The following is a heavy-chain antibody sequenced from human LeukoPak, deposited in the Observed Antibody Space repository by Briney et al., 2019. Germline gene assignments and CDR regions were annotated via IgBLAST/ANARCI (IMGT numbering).Heavy chain of an antibody. CDR3: VYYDSSGYYFDY. CDR1: GFTVSSNY. D-gene: IGHD3-22*01. J-gene: IGHJ4*02. V-gene: IGHV3-66*01. CDR2: IYSGGST. Sequence: GGSLRLSCAASGFTVSSNYMSWVRQAPGKGLEWVSVIYSGGSTYYADSVKGRFTISRDNSKNTLYLQMNSLRAEDTAVYYCVYYDSSGYYFDYWGQGTLVTVSS.